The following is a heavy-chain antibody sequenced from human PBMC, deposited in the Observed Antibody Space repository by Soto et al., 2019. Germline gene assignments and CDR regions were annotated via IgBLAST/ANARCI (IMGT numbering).Heavy chain of an antibody. CDR2: IHNSGSP. CDR1: GASINNGDYF. V-gene: IGHV4-30-4*01. D-gene: IGHD1-1*01. J-gene: IGHJ4*02. CDR3: ARRRYRKKVDS. Sequence: SETLSLTCSVSGASINNGDYFWSRLPQSPGKGLEWIGHIHNSGSPYNNPSLKSPVTISAYTNKNHFTLASTSVTAPDTAMYYCARRRYRKKVDSWGQGILVTVS.